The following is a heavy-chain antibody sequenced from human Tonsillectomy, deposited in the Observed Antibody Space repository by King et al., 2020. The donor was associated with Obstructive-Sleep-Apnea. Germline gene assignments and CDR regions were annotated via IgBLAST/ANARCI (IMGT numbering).Heavy chain of an antibody. D-gene: IGHD5-12*01. Sequence: QLQESGPGLAKPSETLSLTCTVSGGSTSSSTYYWGGIRQPPGRGLEWIGSINYSGNTYYNPSLKSRVTVSIDTSKNQFSLKLSSVTAADTAVYYCARDQGYSGYAFDYWGQGTLVTVSS. CDR3: ARDQGYSGYAFDY. V-gene: IGHV4-39*07. CDR1: GGSTSSSTYY. CDR2: INYSGNT. J-gene: IGHJ4*02.